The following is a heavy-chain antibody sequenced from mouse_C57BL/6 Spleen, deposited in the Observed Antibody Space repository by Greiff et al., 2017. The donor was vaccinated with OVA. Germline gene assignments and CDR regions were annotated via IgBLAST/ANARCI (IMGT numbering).Heavy chain of an antibody. V-gene: IGHV1-55*01. J-gene: IGHJ2*01. D-gene: IGHD2-1*01. CDR2: IYPGSGST. Sequence: VQLQQPGAELVKPGASVKMSCKASGYTFTSYWITWVKQRPGQGLEWIGDIYPGSGSTNYNEKFKSKATLTVDTSSSTAYMQLSSLTSEYSAVYYCARTEDGNFPYYFDYWGQGTPLTVSS. CDR3: ARTEDGNFPYYFDY. CDR1: GYTFTSYW.